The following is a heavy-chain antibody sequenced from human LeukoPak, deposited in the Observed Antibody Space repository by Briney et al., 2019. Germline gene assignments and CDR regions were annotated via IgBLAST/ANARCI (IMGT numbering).Heavy chain of an antibody. V-gene: IGHV1-18*01. Sequence: ASVKVSCKASGYTFTNYGISWVRQSPGQGREWMGWINAYNGNTNYAQKLQGRVTMTTDTSTSTAYMELRSLRSDDTAVYFCARHRLHRIYYDTTGYYHDACDIWGQGTMVTVSS. CDR1: GYTFTNYG. J-gene: IGHJ3*02. CDR2: INAYNGNT. CDR3: ARHRLHRIYYDTTGYYHDACDI. D-gene: IGHD3-22*01.